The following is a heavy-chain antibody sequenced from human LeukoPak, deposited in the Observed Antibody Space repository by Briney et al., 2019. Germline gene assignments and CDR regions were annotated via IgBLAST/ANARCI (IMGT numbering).Heavy chain of an antibody. CDR3: ARARYSSSSVFDY. D-gene: IGHD6-6*01. CDR1: GFTFSSYW. V-gene: IGHV3-74*01. Sequence: GGSLRLSCAASGFTFSSYWMHWVRQAPGKGLVWVSRINSDGSSTSYADSVKGRFTISRDNAKNTLYLQMNSLRAEDTAVHYCARARYSSSSVFDYWGQGTLVTVSS. CDR2: INSDGSST. J-gene: IGHJ4*02.